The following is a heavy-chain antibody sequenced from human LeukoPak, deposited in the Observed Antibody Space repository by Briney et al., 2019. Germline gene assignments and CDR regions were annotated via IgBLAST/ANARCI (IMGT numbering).Heavy chain of an antibody. CDR1: GGSISSYY. CDR3: VRQLLPGAYFFDS. V-gene: IGHV4-59*01. D-gene: IGHD5-24*01. CDR2: LYYGGST. J-gene: IGHJ4*02. Sequence: SETLSLTCTVSGGSISSYYWNWIRQPPGKGLEWVGSLYYGGSTNYNPSLKSRVTISLDTSKNQLSLKLSSVTAADTALYYCVRQLLPGAYFFDSWGQGTLVTVSS.